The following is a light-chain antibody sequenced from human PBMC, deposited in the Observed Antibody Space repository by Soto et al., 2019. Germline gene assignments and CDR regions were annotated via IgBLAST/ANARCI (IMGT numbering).Light chain of an antibody. CDR2: QVS. J-gene: IGLJ1*01. V-gene: IGLV2-14*01. CDR1: SSDSGGFYY. CDR3: SSYSSSSTFYV. Sequence: SGLTQPASVSGSPGQSITISCTGTSSDSGGFYYVSWYQHHPGKDPKLMIYQVSNRPSGVSNRFSGSKSGNTASLTISGLQAEDEADYFCSSYSSSSTFYVFGAGTKVTV.